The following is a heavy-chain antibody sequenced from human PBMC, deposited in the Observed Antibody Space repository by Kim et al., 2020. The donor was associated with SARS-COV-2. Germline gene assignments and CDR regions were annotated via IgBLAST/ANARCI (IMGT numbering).Heavy chain of an antibody. CDR2: IYYSGST. CDR1: GGSISSSSYY. Sequence: SETLSLTCTVSGGSISSSSYYWGWIRQPPGKGLEWIGSIYYSGSTYYNPSLKSRVTISVDTSKNQFSLKLSSVTAADTAVYYCARQGNTAMAYYYYYGMDVWGQGTTVTVSS. D-gene: IGHD5-18*01. V-gene: IGHV4-39*01. J-gene: IGHJ6*02. CDR3: ARQGNTAMAYYYYYGMDV.